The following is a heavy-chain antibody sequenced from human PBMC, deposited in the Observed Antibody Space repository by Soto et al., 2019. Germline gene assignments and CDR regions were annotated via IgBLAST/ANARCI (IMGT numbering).Heavy chain of an antibody. CDR2: ISAYNGNT. CDR1: GYTFTGYG. J-gene: IGHJ6*02. D-gene: IGHD6-13*01. V-gene: IGHV1-18*01. Sequence: GASVKVSCKASGYTFTGYGISWVRQAPGQGLEWMGWISAYNGNTNYAQKLQGRVTMTTDTSTSTAYMELRSLRSDDTAVYYCARDVYSSRTPRYYYYYGMDVWGQGTTVTVSS. CDR3: ARDVYSSRTPRYYYYYGMDV.